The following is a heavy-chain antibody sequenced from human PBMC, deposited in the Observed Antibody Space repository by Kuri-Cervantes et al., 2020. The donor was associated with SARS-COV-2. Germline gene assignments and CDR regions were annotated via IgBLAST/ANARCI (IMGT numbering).Heavy chain of an antibody. J-gene: IGHJ3*02. D-gene: IGHD3-3*01. V-gene: IGHV1-69*13. Sequence: SVKVSCKASGGTFSSYAISWVRQAPGQGLEWMGGIIPIFGTANYAQKFQGRVTNTADESTSTAYMELSSLRSEDTAVYYCARDGYDFWSGSFFDIWGQGTMVTVSS. CDR2: IIPIFGTA. CDR1: GGTFSSYA. CDR3: ARDGYDFWSGSFFDI.